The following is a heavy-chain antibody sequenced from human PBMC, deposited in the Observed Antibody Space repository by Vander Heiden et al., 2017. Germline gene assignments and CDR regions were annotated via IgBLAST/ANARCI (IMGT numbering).Heavy chain of an antibody. CDR2: IKQDGREK. D-gene: IGHD3-10*01. CDR3: ARDLYYGSGSPTADC. J-gene: IGHJ4*02. CDR1: GFTFGNYW. V-gene: IGHV3-7*03. Sequence: EVQLVESGGGLVQPGTSLSISCAASGFTFGNYWMSWVRQATGKGLEWVANIKQDGREKYYVDSVKGRFTISRDNARNSLYLQMNSLRADDTAVYYCARDLYYGSGSPTADCWGQGTLVTVSS.